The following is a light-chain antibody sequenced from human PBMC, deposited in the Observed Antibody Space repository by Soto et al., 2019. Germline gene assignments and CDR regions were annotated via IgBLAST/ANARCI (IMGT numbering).Light chain of an antibody. J-gene: IGLJ1*01. CDR1: TSNIGTGYD. V-gene: IGLV1-40*01. Sequence: QSVLTQPPSVSGAPGQRVTISCTGSTSNIGTGYDVHWYQQLPGTAPKLLIYGNSKRPSGVPDRISGSKSGSSASLAITGLQADDEADYYCQSYDSTLSARYVFGTGTKLTVL. CDR2: GNS. CDR3: QSYDSTLSARYV.